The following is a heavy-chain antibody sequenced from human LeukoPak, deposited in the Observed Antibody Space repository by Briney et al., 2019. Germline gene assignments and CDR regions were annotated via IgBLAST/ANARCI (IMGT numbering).Heavy chain of an antibody. CDR2: FDPEDGET. V-gene: IGHV1-24*01. CDR1: GYTLTELS. J-gene: IGHJ6*03. Sequence: GASVKVSCKVSGYTLTELSMHWVRQAPGKGLEWMGGFDPEDGETIYAQKFQGRVTMTEGTSTDTAYMELSSLRSEDTAVYYCATTASHRTYYMDVWGKGTTVTISS. CDR3: ATTASHRTYYMDV.